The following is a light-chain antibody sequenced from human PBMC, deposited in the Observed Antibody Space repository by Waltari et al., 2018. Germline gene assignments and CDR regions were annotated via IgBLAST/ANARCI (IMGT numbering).Light chain of an antibody. CDR1: QDISNY. CDR2: DAS. CDR3: QQYDNLPLT. Sequence: DIQMTQSPSSRSASVGDKVTITCQASQDISNYLNWYQQRPGKAPKLLIYDASNLERGVPSRFSGSGSGTDFTFTISSLQPEDIATYYCQQYDNLPLTFGGGTKVEIK. V-gene: IGKV1-33*01. J-gene: IGKJ4*01.